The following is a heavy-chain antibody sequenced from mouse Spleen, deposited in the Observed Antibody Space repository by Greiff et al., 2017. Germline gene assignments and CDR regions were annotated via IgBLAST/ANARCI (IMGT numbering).Heavy chain of an antibody. CDR1: GYSFTGYY. CDR3: ARGVYYYDGNDY. V-gene: IGHV1-42*01. J-gene: IGHJ2*01. CDR2: INPSTGGT. Sequence: VQLQQSGPELVKPGASVKISCKASGYSFTGYYMNWVKQSPEKSLEWIGEINPSTGGTTYNQKFKAKATLTVDKSSSTAYMQLKSLTSEDSAVYYCARGVYYYDGNDYWGQGTTLTVSS. D-gene: IGHD1-1*02.